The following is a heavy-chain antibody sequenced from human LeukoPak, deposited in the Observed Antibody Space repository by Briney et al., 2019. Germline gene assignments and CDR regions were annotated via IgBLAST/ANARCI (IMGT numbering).Heavy chain of an antibody. CDR3: ARGNLGRDAADI. J-gene: IGHJ3*02. Sequence: GGSLRLSCAASGFTLSRYGMHWVRQAPGKGMEWVALIWNDGSNKYYVESVKGRFTISRDNFKNTRYLQMNSLRAEDTAVYYSARGNLGRDAADIWGQGTMVTVSS. D-gene: IGHD7-27*01. V-gene: IGHV3-30*02. CDR2: IWNDGSNK. CDR1: GFTLSRYG.